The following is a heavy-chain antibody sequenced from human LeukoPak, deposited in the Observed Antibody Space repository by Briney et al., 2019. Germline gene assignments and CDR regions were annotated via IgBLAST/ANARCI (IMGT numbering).Heavy chain of an antibody. J-gene: IGHJ2*01. D-gene: IGHD6-19*01. Sequence: GSLRLSCEASGFTFSSYSMNWVRQPPGKGLEWIGSIYYSGTTFDNPSLKSRVTISIDKSRNQLSLKLSSVIAADTAVYYCASNQWPKWYFDLWGRGTLVTVSS. CDR1: GFTFSSYS. V-gene: IGHV4-39*07. CDR2: IYYSGTT. CDR3: ASNQWPKWYFDL.